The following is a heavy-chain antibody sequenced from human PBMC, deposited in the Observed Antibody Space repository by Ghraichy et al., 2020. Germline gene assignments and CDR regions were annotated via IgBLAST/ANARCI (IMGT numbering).Heavy chain of an antibody. CDR2: IDHTGST. V-gene: IGHV4-34*01. CDR3: ARDNIALVTVSAASLFDS. J-gene: IGHJ4*02. D-gene: IGHD2-2*01. CDR1: GGSFSGYF. Sequence: SETLSLTCAVYGGSFSGYFWSWIRKPPGKGLEWIGDIDHTGSTNYNPSLRSRVSISLDRSKNQLSLKVTSVTAADTAVYFCARDNIALVTVSAASLFDSWGQGTLVTVSS.